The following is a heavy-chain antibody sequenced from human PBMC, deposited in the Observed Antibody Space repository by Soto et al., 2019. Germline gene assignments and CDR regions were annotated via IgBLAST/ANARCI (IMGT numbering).Heavy chain of an antibody. V-gene: IGHV4-4*07. CDR3: ARGSSRWDY. J-gene: IGHJ4*02. Sequence: ATLTLTSTASGFTISGYYWSWIRQAPGKGPEWIGRIYSGGSNNYNPSLESRATMSVDTHKNQFSLRLRSVTAADTAMYYCARGSSRWDYWGQGTLVTVSS. CDR1: GFTISGYY. D-gene: IGHD6-13*01. CDR2: IYSGGSN.